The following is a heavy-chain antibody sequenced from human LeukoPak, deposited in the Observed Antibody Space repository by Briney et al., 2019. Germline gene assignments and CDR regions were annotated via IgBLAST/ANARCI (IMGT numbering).Heavy chain of an antibody. CDR2: IYYSGST. CDR1: GGSISSSSYY. V-gene: IGHV4-39*01. CDR3: AKIGNNFDY. J-gene: IGHJ4*02. Sequence: PSETLSLTCTVSGGSISSSSYYWGWIRQPPGKGLEWIGSIYYSGSTYYNPSLKSRVTISVDTSKNQFSLKLSSVTAADTAVYYCAKIGNNFDYWGQGTLVTVSS. D-gene: IGHD1/OR15-1a*01.